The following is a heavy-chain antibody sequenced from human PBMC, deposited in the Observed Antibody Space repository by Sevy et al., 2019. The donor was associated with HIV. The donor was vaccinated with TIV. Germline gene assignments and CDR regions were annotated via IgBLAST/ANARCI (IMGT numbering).Heavy chain of an antibody. Sequence: ASVKVSCKASGYTFTSYDINWVRQATGQGLEWLGWMNPNSGNTGYAQKFQGRVTMTRNASISTAYMELSSLRSEDTAVYYCAREGVGGSGYPHWGQGTLVTVSS. CDR3: AREGVGGSGYPH. CDR1: GYTFTSYD. V-gene: IGHV1-8*01. CDR2: MNPNSGNT. J-gene: IGHJ4*02. D-gene: IGHD3-22*01.